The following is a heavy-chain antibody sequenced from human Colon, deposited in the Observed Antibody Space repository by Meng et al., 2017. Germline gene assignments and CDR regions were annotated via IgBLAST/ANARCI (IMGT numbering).Heavy chain of an antibody. J-gene: IGHJ4*02. CDR1: GGSISSNYW. D-gene: IGHD3-10*01. CDR3: ARRNTRNSGGGNNY. CDR2: INHSGST. Sequence: QGPLPGRGPGLVKPPGTLSLTCAVSGGSISSNYWWTWVRQPPGKGLEWIGEINHSGSTSYVPSLKSRITISVDKSNNLLSLKLNSVTAADTAMYYCARRNTRNSGGGNNYWGQGTLVTVSS. V-gene: IGHV4-4*03.